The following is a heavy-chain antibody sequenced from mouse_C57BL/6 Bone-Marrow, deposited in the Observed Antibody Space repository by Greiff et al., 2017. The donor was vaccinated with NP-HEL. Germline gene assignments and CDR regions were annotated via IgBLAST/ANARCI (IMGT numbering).Heavy chain of an antibody. V-gene: IGHV14-4*01. D-gene: IGHD1-1*01. J-gene: IGHJ2*01. CDR1: GFNIKDDY. CDR2: IDPENGDT. Sequence: EVQLVESGAELVRPGASVKLSCTASGFNIKDDYMHWVKQRPEQGLEWIGWIDPENGDTEYTSKFQGKATITADTSSTTAYLQLSSLTSEDTAVYYCTTVATEGYFDYWGQGTTLTVSS. CDR3: TTVATEGYFDY.